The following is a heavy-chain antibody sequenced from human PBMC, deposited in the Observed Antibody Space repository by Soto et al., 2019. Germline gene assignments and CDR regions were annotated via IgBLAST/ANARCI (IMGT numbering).Heavy chain of an antibody. CDR3: ARLTDDSSGYYNDY. V-gene: IGHV4-39*01. D-gene: IGHD3-22*01. J-gene: IGHJ4*02. CDR2: IYYSGST. Sequence: SETLSLTCTVSGGSISSSSYYWGWIRQPPGKGLQWIGNIYYSGSTYYNTSLQSRATISVDASKNQLALKLSSVTAADTAVYYCARLTDDSSGYYNDYWGQGALVTVSS. CDR1: GGSISSSSYY.